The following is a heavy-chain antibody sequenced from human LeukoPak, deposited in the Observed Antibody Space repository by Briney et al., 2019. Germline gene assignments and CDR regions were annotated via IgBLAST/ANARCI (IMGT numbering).Heavy chain of an antibody. V-gene: IGHV4-59*08. CDR3: ARSGDDAFDI. D-gene: IGHD3-10*01. J-gene: IGHJ3*02. CDR1: GGSISSYY. CDR2: IYYSGST. Sequence: SETLSLTCTVSGGSISSYYWSWIRQPPGKGLEWIGYIYYSGSTNYNPSLKSRVTISVDTSENQFSLKLSSVTAADTAVYYCARSGDDAFDIWGQGTMVTVSS.